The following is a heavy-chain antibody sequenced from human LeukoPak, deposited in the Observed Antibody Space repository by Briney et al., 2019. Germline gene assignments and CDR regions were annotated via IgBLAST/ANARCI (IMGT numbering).Heavy chain of an antibody. CDR2: IYYRGNT. CDR1: GGSISSYY. D-gene: IGHD3-22*01. CDR3: ARGVYDRSGFSYYYYYMDV. Sequence: SETLSLTCTVSGGSISSYYWSWVRQPPGKGLEWIGYIYYRGNTNYNPSLKRRVTMSLDTSKNQFSLKLSSVTAVDTAVYYCARGVYDRSGFSYYYYYMDVWGKGTTVTVSS. J-gene: IGHJ6*03. V-gene: IGHV4-59*01.